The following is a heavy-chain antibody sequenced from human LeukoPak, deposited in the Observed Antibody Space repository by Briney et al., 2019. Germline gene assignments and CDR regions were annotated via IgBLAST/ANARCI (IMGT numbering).Heavy chain of an antibody. D-gene: IGHD3-16*01. CDR1: GFTFSSYA. CDR3: MMRDMDV. J-gene: IGHJ6*03. CDR2: ISYDGSNK. V-gene: IGHV3-30*04. Sequence: GRSLRLSCAASGFTFSSYAMHWVRQAPGKGLEWVAVISYDGSNKYYADSVKGRFTISRDNSKNTLYLQMNSLRAEDTAVYYSMMRDMDVWGKGTTVTVSS.